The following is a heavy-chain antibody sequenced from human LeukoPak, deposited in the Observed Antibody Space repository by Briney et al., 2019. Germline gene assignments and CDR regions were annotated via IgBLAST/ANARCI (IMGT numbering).Heavy chain of an antibody. D-gene: IGHD3-3*01. CDR3: ARGGRQGRITIFGVVLVPGDYFDY. Sequence: ASVKVSCKASGYTFTSYGISWVRQAPGQGLEWMGWISAYNGNTNYAQKLQGRVTMTTDTSTSTAYMELSSLRSEDTAVYYCARGGRQGRITIFGVVLVPGDYFDYWGQGTLVTVSS. CDR1: GYTFTSYG. J-gene: IGHJ4*02. CDR2: ISAYNGNT. V-gene: IGHV1-18*01.